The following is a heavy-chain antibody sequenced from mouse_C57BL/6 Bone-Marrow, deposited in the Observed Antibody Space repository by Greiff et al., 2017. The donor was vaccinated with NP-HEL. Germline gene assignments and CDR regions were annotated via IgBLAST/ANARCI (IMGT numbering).Heavy chain of an antibody. J-gene: IGHJ4*01. CDR2: ISSGSSTI. CDR1: GFTFSDYG. Sequence: EVKLVESGGGLVKPGGSLKLSCAASGFTFSDYGMHWVRQAPEKGLEWVAYISSGSSTIYYADTVKGRFTISRDNAKNTLFLQMTSLRSEDTAMYYCARPELLRYHAMDYWGQGTSVTVSS. V-gene: IGHV5-17*01. D-gene: IGHD1-1*01. CDR3: ARPELLRYHAMDY.